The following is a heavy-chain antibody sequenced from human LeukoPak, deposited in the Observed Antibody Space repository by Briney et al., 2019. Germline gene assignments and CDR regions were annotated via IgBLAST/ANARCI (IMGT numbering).Heavy chain of an antibody. Sequence: ASVKVSCQASGYTFTEHFIHWVRQAPGQGLQYMGWIYPASANTVYAQMFHGRVTMTRDTPATTTYRELSGLRSDDTAVYYCARDLRPANLWGQGTLVTVSS. CDR3: ARDLRPANL. CDR2: IYPASANT. CDR1: GYTFTEHF. V-gene: IGHV1-2*02. D-gene: IGHD1-7*01. J-gene: IGHJ4*02.